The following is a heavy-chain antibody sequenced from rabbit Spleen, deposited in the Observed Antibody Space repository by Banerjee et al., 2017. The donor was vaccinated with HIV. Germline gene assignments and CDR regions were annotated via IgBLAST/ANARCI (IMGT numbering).Heavy chain of an antibody. CDR1: GFSFSSSYW. CDR2: IDTNDGDT. V-gene: IGHV1S45*01. D-gene: IGHD4-1*01. CDR3: AGDLAGVIGWNFSL. J-gene: IGHJ4*01. Sequence: QEQLEESGGDLVKPEGSLTLTCTASGFSFSSSYWICWVRQAPGKGLEWIACIDTNDGDTDYANWPKGRFTISKTSSTTVTLQMTSLTAADTATYCCAGDLAGVIGWNFSLWGPGTLVTVS.